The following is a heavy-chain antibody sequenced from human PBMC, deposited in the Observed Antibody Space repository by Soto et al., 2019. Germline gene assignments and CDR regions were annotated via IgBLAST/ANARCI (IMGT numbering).Heavy chain of an antibody. CDR1: GGTFSSYA. CDR3: ARDSCSAARRRGCFDL. V-gene: IGHV1-69*06. Sequence: QVQLVQSGAEVKKPGSSVKVSCKASGGTFSSYAISWVRQAPGQGLEWMGGIIPIFGTANYAQKFQGRVTITADKSTSTAYMELSRLRSEDTDVYYCARDSCSAARRRGCFDLWGRGTLVTVSS. D-gene: IGHD6-6*01. CDR2: IIPIFGTA. J-gene: IGHJ2*01.